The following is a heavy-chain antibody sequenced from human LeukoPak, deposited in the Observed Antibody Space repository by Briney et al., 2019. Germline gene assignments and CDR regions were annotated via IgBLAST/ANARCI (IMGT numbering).Heavy chain of an antibody. CDR2: VYYSGST. CDR1: SGSIGSSSNY. J-gene: IGHJ5*02. D-gene: IGHD2-8*01. V-gene: IGHV4-39*01. Sequence: SETLSLTCTVSSGSIGSSSNYWGWIRQAPGKGQEWIGNVYYSGSTFYNPSLKSRVTISVDTSKNQFSLKLRSVTAADTAIYYCARASFNVVFGNWFDPWGQGTRVTVSS. CDR3: ARASFNVVFGNWFDP.